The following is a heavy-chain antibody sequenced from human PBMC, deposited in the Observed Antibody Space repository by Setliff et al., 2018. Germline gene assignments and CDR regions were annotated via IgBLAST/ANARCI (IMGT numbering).Heavy chain of an antibody. CDR3: AISTLSICSGGSCPNVFDV. CDR2: ISAYTGNT. D-gene: IGHD2-15*01. Sequence: ASVKVSCKASGYTFTNYGISWVRQAPGQGLEWMGWISAYTGNTYSAQKFQGRLTMTTDTSTSAAYMELRGLRSDDTAIYYCAISTLSICSGGSCPNVFDVWGPGTLVTVSS. CDR1: GYTFTNYG. V-gene: IGHV1-18*01. J-gene: IGHJ3*01.